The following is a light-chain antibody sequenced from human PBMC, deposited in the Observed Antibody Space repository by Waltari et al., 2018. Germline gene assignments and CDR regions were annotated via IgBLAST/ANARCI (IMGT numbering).Light chain of an antibody. V-gene: IGKV3-20*01. CDR2: DVS. CDR3: QHYGTSPRAT. CDR1: QNVGSQ. J-gene: IGKJ3*01. Sequence: VLTQSPATLSVSPGARAALSCKASQNVGSQLGGYQQRPGQAPRRILDDVSNRASGVPDRFSGSGSGTDFSLTISRLEPEDFAVYYCQHYGTSPRATFGPGTRVDVK.